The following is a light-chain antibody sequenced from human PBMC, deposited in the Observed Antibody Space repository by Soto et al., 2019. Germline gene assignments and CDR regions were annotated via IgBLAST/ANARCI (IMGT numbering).Light chain of an antibody. Sequence: QSVLTQPPSASGTPGQRVTISCSGTSSNIGGNFVYWYQQLPGTAPKLLIFRDTQRPSGVPDRFSGSKSGTSASLAISGLRSEDEADYYCSAWDDSLSGLVFGGGTKLTVL. J-gene: IGLJ3*02. CDR1: SSNIGGNF. CDR2: RDT. CDR3: SAWDDSLSGLV. V-gene: IGLV1-47*01.